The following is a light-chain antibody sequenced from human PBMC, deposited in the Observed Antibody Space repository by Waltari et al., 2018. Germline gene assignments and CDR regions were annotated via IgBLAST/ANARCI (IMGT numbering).Light chain of an antibody. Sequence: EIVMTQSPATLSVSQGDRATLSCRASQSVRSNLGWYQQKPGQAPRILIYGAFTRATGIPARFICSGSGTEFTLTISSLLSEDFSVYYCQQYDNLSALTFGGGTKVEIK. J-gene: IGKJ4*01. CDR3: QQYDNLSALT. V-gene: IGKV3-15*01. CDR1: QSVRSN. CDR2: GAF.